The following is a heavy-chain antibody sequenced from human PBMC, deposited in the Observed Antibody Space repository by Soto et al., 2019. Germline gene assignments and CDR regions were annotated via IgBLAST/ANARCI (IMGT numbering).Heavy chain of an antibody. D-gene: IGHD6-19*01. CDR2: INPNSGGT. CDR3: ARGTIAVAGTYYGMDV. CDR1: GYTFTGYY. J-gene: IGHJ6*02. V-gene: IGHV1-2*04. Sequence: ASVKVSCKASGYTFTGYYMHWVRQAPGQGLEWMGWINPNSGGTNYAQKFQGWVTMTRDTSISTAYMELSRLRSDDTAVYYCARGTIAVAGTYYGMDVWGQGTTVTVSS.